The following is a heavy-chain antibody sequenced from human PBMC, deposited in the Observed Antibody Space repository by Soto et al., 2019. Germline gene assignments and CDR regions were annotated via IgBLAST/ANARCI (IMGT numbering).Heavy chain of an antibody. V-gene: IGHV1-3*01. Sequence: ASVKVSCKASGYTFTSYAMHWVRQAPGQRLEWMGWINAGNGNTKYSQKFQGRVTITRDTSASTAYMELSSLRSEDTAVYYCARDHDSSLLFDYWGQGTLVTVSS. J-gene: IGHJ4*02. CDR1: GYTFTSYA. CDR2: INAGNGNT. CDR3: ARDHDSSLLFDY. D-gene: IGHD3-22*01.